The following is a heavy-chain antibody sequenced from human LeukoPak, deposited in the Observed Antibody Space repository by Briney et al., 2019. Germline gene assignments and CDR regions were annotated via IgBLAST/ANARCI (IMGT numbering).Heavy chain of an antibody. CDR3: VKGGTTVTTLFYFDY. J-gene: IGHJ4*02. Sequence: QPGGSLRLSCSASGFTFSSYAMHWVRQAPGKGLEYVPAISSNGGSTYYADSVRGRFTTSRDNSKNTLYLQMSSLRAEDTAVYYCVKGGTTVTTLFYFDYWGQGTLVTVSS. CDR1: GFTFSSYA. V-gene: IGHV3-64D*06. D-gene: IGHD4-17*01. CDR2: ISSNGGST.